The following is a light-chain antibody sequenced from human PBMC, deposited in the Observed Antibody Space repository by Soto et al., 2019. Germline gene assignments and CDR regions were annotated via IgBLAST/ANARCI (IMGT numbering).Light chain of an antibody. Sequence: ETVMTQSPATLSLSPGERATLSCRASQSVSSNLAWYQQKTGRAPRILIYGASSRATGIPARFSGSGSGTEFTLTISSLQSEEFAVYYCQQYNFLPRTLGQGTKVAIK. J-gene: IGKJ1*01. CDR2: GAS. CDR1: QSVSSN. V-gene: IGKV3D-15*01. CDR3: QQYNFLPRT.